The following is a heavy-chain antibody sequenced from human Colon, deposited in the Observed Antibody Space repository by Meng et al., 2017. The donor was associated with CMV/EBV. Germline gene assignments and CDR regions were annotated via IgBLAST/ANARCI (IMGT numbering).Heavy chain of an antibody. Sequence: QCQLVQSGVEVKEPGASVLVSCRSSGYTFTSYGINWVRQAPGQGLEWMGWISGSTGYTNRAQKFQDRVTMTTDTSTSTAYLALTSLTSNDTAVYYCARGRPNWSGVLDYWGQGTLVTVSS. J-gene: IGHJ4*02. CDR1: GYTFTSYG. CDR3: ARGRPNWSGVLDY. CDR2: ISGSTGYT. D-gene: IGHD1-1*01. V-gene: IGHV1-18*01.